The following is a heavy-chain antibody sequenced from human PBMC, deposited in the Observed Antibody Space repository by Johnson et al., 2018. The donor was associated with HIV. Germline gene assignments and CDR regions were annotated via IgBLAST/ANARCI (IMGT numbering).Heavy chain of an antibody. Sequence: QVQLVESGGGLVQPGGSLKLACTASGFTFSDYYMSWIRQAPGKGLEWVSYISGSGGTIYYADSVKGRFTISRDNAMNSVYLQMNSLRAEDTAVYYCARDSRYNNYGGGSVGAFDIWGQGTTVTVSS. CDR1: GFTFSDYY. CDR2: ISGSGGTI. D-gene: IGHD4-11*01. V-gene: IGHV3-11*04. J-gene: IGHJ3*02. CDR3: ARDSRYNNYGGGSVGAFDI.